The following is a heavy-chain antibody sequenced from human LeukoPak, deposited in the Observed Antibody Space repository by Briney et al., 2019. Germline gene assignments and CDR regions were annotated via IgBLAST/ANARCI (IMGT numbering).Heavy chain of an antibody. CDR3: ARLGTAMDYYYYYYMDV. D-gene: IGHD5-18*01. CDR1: GYTFTGYY. J-gene: IGHJ6*03. V-gene: IGHV1-2*02. Sequence: ASVKVSCKASGYTFTGYYMHWVRQAPGQGLEWMGWINPNSGGTNYAQKFQGRVTMTRDTSISTAYMELSRLRSDDTAVYYCARLGTAMDYYYYYYMDVWGKGTTVTVSS. CDR2: INPNSGGT.